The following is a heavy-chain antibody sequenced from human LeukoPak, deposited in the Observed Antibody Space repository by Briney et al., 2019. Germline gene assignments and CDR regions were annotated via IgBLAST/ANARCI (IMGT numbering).Heavy chain of an antibody. D-gene: IGHD6-13*01. V-gene: IGHV3-23*01. J-gene: IGHJ4*02. CDR1: GFTFSSYA. CDR2: ISGSGGST. Sequence: GGSLRLSCAASGFTFSSYAMSWVRQAPGKGLEWVSAISGSGGSTYYADPVKGRFTISRDNSKNTLYLQMNSLRAEDTAVYYCAKSLAWPLIAAAGKGYFDYWGQGTPVTVSS. CDR3: AKSLAWPLIAAAGKGYFDY.